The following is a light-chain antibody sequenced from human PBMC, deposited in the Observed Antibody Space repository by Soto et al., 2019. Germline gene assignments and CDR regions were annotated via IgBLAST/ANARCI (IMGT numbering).Light chain of an antibody. CDR3: QQYNDWPWT. CDR1: QSFSTS. J-gene: IGKJ1*01. V-gene: IGKV3D-15*01. Sequence: EIVMTQSPATLSVSPGERAFLSCRASQSFSTSFAWYQQKLGQPPRLLIYGVSNRAAGIPARFSGSGSGTEFTLNISGMQSDDAALYYCQQYNDWPWTFGQGTKVEIK. CDR2: GVS.